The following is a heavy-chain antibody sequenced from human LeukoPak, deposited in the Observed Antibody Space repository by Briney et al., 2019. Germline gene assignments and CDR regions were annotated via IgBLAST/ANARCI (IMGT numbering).Heavy chain of an antibody. CDR1: GGSIKSHY. Sequence: SETLSLTCTVSGGSIKSHYWSWIRQTPGKGLEWIGCIYESGSTYHNPSLKSRVTVSVDMSKNQFSLKVSSVTAADTAVYYCARGGSSWSYAMDVWGQGTTVTVSS. D-gene: IGHD6-13*01. V-gene: IGHV4-59*11. CDR3: ARGGSSWSYAMDV. CDR2: IYESGST. J-gene: IGHJ6*02.